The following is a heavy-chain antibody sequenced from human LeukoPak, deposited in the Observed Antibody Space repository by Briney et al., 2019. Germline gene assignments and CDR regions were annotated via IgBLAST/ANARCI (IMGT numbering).Heavy chain of an antibody. Sequence: ASVKVSCKASGYTFTGYYMHWVRQATGQGLEWMGWMNPNSGNTGYAQKFQGRVTMTRNTSISTAYMELSSLRSEDTAVYYCARGGTTVTTGAFDYWGQGTLVTVSS. CDR3: ARGGTTVTTGAFDY. J-gene: IGHJ4*02. CDR1: GYTFTGYY. D-gene: IGHD4-11*01. CDR2: MNPNSGNT. V-gene: IGHV1-8*02.